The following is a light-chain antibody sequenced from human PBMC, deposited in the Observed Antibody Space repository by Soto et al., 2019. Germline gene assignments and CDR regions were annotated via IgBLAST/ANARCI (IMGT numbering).Light chain of an antibody. V-gene: IGLV1-44*01. CDR3: AAWDDSLNGPV. Sequence: QSVVTQPPSASATPGQRVTISCSGSSSNIGSNTVNWYQQLPGTAPKLLIYTNNQRPSGVPDRFSGSKSGTSASLAISGLQSDDEADYYCAAWDDSLNGPVFGGGTKVTVL. CDR2: TNN. CDR1: SSNIGSNT. J-gene: IGLJ3*02.